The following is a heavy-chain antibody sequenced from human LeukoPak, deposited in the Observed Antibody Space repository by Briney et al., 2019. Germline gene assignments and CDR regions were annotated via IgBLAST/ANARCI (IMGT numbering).Heavy chain of an antibody. J-gene: IGHJ4*02. Sequence: GGSLRLSCAASGFTLSSSEMNWVRQAPGKGLEWVSYISRSGSTIFYADSVKGRFTISRDNAKNSLYLQMNSLRADDTAVYYCARGIAVRRSDYWGQRTLVTVSS. CDR3: ARGIAVRRSDY. CDR1: GFTLSSSE. CDR2: ISRSGSTI. D-gene: IGHD6-6*01. V-gene: IGHV3-48*03.